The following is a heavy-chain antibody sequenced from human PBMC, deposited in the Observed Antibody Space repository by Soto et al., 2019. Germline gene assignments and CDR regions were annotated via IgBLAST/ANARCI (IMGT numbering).Heavy chain of an antibody. Sequence: SETLSLTCTVSGASIRTYYWSWIRQPPGKELEWIGYISYSGSTNYNPSLKSRVTISFDASKNEISLQVRSATAADAAVYYCARDLKEYCSDGKCNWFDPWGQGTLVTVS. J-gene: IGHJ5*02. D-gene: IGHD2-15*01. CDR1: GASIRTYY. V-gene: IGHV4-59*01. CDR2: ISYSGST. CDR3: ARDLKEYCSDGKCNWFDP.